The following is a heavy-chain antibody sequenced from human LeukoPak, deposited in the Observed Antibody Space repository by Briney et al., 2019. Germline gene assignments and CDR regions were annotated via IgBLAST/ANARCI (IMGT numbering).Heavy chain of an antibody. CDR2: FYTSGST. CDR3: ARHVRWFDP. Sequence: SQTLSLTCTVSGDSISNYYWSWIRQHAGKGLEWIGRFYTSGSTNYNPSLKSRVTMSVDTSKNQFSLNLSSVTAADTAIYYCARHVRWFDPWGQGTLVTVSS. V-gene: IGHV4-4*07. J-gene: IGHJ5*02. CDR1: GDSISNYY.